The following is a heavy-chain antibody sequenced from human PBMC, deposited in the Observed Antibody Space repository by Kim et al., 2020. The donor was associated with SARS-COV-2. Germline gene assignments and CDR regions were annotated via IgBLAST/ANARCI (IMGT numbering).Heavy chain of an antibody. D-gene: IGHD2-2*01. CDR1: GYTFTSYA. V-gene: IGHV1-3*01. CDR3: ARSPPLAGRGYQPLL. Sequence: ASVKVSCKASGYTFTSYAMHWVRQAPGQRLEWMGWINAGNGNTKYSQKFQGRVTITRDTSASTAYMELSSLRSEDTAVYYCARSPPLAGRGYQPLLWGQGTLVTVSS. J-gene: IGHJ4*02. CDR2: INAGNGNT.